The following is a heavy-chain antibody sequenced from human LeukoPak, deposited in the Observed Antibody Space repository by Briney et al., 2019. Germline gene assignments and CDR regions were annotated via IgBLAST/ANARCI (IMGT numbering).Heavy chain of an antibody. J-gene: IGHJ4*02. CDR1: GFTFSSYS. CDR3: ARGLRRFVMGSDGFDY. Sequence: GGSLRLSCAASGFTFSSYSMNWVRQAPGKDPEWISYISSSDNTVYYADSVKGRFTISRDNAKNSVFLQMNSLRVEDTAVYFCARGLRRFVMGSDGFDYWGQGTLVTVSS. D-gene: IGHD5-24*01. V-gene: IGHV3-48*04. CDR2: ISSSDNTV.